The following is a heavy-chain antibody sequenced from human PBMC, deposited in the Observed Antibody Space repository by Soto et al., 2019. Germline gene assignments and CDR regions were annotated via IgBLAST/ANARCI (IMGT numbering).Heavy chain of an antibody. CDR3: ARERTSKGGMDI. CDR1: GFTFSSDW. V-gene: IGHV3-74*01. J-gene: IGHJ6*02. Sequence: GGSLRLSCAASGFTFSSDWMNWVRQSPGKGLEWVSRVISGGTRATYADFVKGRFTITRDNAKNTLYLQMHSLTADDTAVYYCARERTSKGGMDIWGQGTTVTV. CDR2: VISGGTRA.